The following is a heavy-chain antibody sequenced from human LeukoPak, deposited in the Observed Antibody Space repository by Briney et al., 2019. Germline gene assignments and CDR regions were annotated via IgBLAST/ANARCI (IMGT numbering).Heavy chain of an antibody. CDR1: GFTFSSYA. J-gene: IGHJ4*02. CDR2: ISGSGGST. D-gene: IGHD3-22*01. CDR3: AKDQLTRYYDSRGYYYGD. V-gene: IGHV3-23*01. Sequence: GGSLRLSCAASGFTFSSYAMSWVRQAPGKGLEWVSAISGSGGSTYYADSVKGRFTISRDNSKNTLYLQMNSLRAEDTAVYYCAKDQLTRYYDSRGYYYGDWGQGTLVTVSS.